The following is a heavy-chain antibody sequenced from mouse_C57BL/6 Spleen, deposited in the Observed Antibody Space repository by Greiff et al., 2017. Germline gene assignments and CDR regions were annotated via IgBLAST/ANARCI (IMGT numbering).Heavy chain of an antibody. J-gene: IGHJ4*01. CDR2: IYPGDGDT. CDR1: GYAFSSSW. CDR3: ARDYYGSSYVYAMDY. D-gene: IGHD1-1*01. V-gene: IGHV1-82*01. Sequence: QVQLKESGPELVKPGASVKISCKASGYAFSSSWMNWVKQRPGKGLEWIGRIYPGDGDTNYNGKFKGKATLTADKSSSTAYMQLSSLTSEDSAVYFCARDYYGSSYVYAMDYWGQGTSVTVSS.